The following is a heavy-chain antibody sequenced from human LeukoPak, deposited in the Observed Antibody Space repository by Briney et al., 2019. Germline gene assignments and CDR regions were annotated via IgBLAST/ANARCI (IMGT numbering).Heavy chain of an antibody. CDR2: INWNGGST. V-gene: IGHV3-20*04. CDR1: GFTFDDYG. CDR3: ARGPGYSYDRYFDY. Sequence: PGGSLRLSCAASGFTFDDYGMSWVRHAPGKGLEWVSGINWNGGSTGYADSVKGRFTISRDNAENSLYLQMNSLRAEDTALYYCARGPGYSYDRYFDYWGQGTLVTVSS. J-gene: IGHJ4*02. D-gene: IGHD5-18*01.